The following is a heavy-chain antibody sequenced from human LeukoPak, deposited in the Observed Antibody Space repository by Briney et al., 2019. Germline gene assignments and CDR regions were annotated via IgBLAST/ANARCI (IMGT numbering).Heavy chain of an antibody. CDR3: ARESCGGDCYSGYNWFDP. Sequence: SETLSLTCTVSGGSISSYYWSWIRQPAGKGLEWIGRIYTSGSTNYNPSLKSRVTISVDTSKNQFSLKLSSVTAADTAVYYCARESCGGDCYSGYNWFDPWGQGTLVTVSS. D-gene: IGHD2-21*02. V-gene: IGHV4-4*07. J-gene: IGHJ5*02. CDR1: GGSISSYY. CDR2: IYTSGST.